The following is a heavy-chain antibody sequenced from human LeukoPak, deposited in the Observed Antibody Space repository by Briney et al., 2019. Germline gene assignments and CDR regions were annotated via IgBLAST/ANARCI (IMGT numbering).Heavy chain of an antibody. J-gene: IGHJ2*01. V-gene: IGHV4-61*02. CDR3: ARDLVKGIVGATEWYLDL. CDR1: GGSISSGSYY. CDR2: IYTSGST. Sequence: SQTLSLTCTVSGGSISSGSYYWSWVRQPAGKGLEWIGRIYTSGSTNYNPSLKSRVTISVDTSKNQFSLKLSSVTAADTAVYYCARDLVKGIVGATEWYLDLWGRGTLVTVSS. D-gene: IGHD1-26*01.